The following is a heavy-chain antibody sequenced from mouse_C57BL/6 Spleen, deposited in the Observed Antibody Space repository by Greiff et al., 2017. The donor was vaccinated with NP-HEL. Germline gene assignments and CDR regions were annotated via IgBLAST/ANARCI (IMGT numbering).Heavy chain of an antibody. CDR3: AINYGSRGGDY. J-gene: IGHJ2*01. Sequence: QVQLQQSGAELVKPGASVKISCKASGYAFSSYWMNWVKQRPGKGLEWIGQIYPGDGDTNYNGKFKGKATLTAAKSSSTAYMQLSSLTAEDSAVYFCAINYGSRGGDYWGQGTTLTVSS. V-gene: IGHV1-80*01. CDR1: GYAFSSYW. CDR2: IYPGDGDT. D-gene: IGHD1-1*01.